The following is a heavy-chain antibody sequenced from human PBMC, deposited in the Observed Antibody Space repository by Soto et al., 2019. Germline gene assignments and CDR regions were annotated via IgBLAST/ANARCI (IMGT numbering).Heavy chain of an antibody. J-gene: IGHJ4*02. CDR2: ISGSGDRT. CDR1: GGNIINYP. V-gene: IGHV3-23*01. D-gene: IGHD3-22*01. CDR3: VKDDGGYPSTAPH. Sequence: GGSHRHSCTASGGNIINYPMSWVRQAPGKGLDWVSGISGSGDRTYYADSAKGRFTISKDISRNSLSLQLDSLGVEDTAVYFCVKDDGGYPSTAPHWGQGTLVTVSS.